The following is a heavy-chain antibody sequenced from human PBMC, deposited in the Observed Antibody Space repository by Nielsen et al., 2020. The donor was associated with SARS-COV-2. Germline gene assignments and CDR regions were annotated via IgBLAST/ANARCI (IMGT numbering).Heavy chain of an antibody. CDR2: INQSGST. CDR1: GVSLSDFY. CDR3: ARGFGSGRFDP. D-gene: IGHD3-10*01. Sequence: SETLSLTCSVSGVSLSDFYFWTWIRQSPGKGLEWIGEINQSGSTSYSPSLKSRVTISFDTSKNQFSLTQTSVTAADTAVYYCARGFGSGRFDPWGQGTLVTVS. V-gene: IGHV4-34*01. J-gene: IGHJ5*02.